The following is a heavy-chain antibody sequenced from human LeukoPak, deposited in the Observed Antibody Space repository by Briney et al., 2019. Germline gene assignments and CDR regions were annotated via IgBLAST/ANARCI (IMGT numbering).Heavy chain of an antibody. CDR2: VNDSGRI. CDR1: GGSFSNYY. J-gene: IGHJ6*03. V-gene: IGHV4-34*01. Sequence: SETLSLTCAVYGGSFSNYYWSWIRQPPGKGLEWIGEVNDSGRINYNPSLMSRVTVSVDTSKNQFSLRLTSVTATDTAVYYCARRWNYGRNYYIDVWGNGATVSVSS. D-gene: IGHD1-7*01. CDR3: ARRWNYGRNYYIDV.